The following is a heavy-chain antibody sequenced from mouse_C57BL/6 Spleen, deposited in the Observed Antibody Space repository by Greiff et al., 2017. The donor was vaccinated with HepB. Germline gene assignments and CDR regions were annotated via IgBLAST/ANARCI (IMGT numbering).Heavy chain of an antibody. J-gene: IGHJ3*01. CDR3: ARGYSNYTWFAY. Sequence: EVQLQQSGPELVKPGASVKIPCKASGYTFTDYNMDWVKQSHGKSLEWIGDINPNNGGTIYTQKFKGKATLTVDKSSSTAYMELRSLTSEDTAVYYCARGYSNYTWFAYWGQGTLVTVSA. CDR2: INPNNGGT. CDR1: GYTFTDYN. V-gene: IGHV1-18*01. D-gene: IGHD2-5*01.